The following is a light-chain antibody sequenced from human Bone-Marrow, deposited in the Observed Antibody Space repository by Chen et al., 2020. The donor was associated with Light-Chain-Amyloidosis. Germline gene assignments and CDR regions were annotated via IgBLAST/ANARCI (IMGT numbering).Light chain of an antibody. V-gene: IGLV2-14*01. CDR3: SSYTITNTLV. CDR1: SSDVGGDNH. J-gene: IGLJ1*01. CDR2: EVT. Sequence: QSALTQPASVSGPPGQSITIPSTGTSSDVGGDNHVSWYQQHPDKAPKLMIYEVTTRPSWVPDRFSGSKSDNTASLTISGLQTEDEADYFCSSYTITNTLVFGSGTRVTVL.